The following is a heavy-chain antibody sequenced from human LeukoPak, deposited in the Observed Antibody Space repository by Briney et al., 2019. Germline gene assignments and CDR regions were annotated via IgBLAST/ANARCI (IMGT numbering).Heavy chain of an antibody. CDR1: GFTFSSYG. V-gene: IGHV3-74*01. Sequence: GGSLRLSCAASGFTFSSYGMHWVRQAPGKGLVGVSRITGDGSGANYADSVKGRFTISRDNAKNTLYLQMNSLRAEDTAVYYCARFAVTTAGDYWGQGTLVTVSP. CDR3: ARFAVTTAGDY. J-gene: IGHJ4*02. D-gene: IGHD1-1*01. CDR2: ITGDGSGA.